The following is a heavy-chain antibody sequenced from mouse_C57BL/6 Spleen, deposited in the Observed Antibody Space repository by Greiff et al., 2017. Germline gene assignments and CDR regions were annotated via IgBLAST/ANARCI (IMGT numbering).Heavy chain of an antibody. CDR1: GYSFTDYN. V-gene: IGHV1-39*01. D-gene: IGHD2-4*01. CDR3: ARRKIHDYDERLYAMDY. Sequence: VQLQQSGPELVKPGASVKISCKASGYSFTDYNMNWVKQSNGKSLEWIGVINPNYGTTSYNQKFKGKATLTVDQSSSTAYMQLNSLTSEDSAVYDCARRKIHDYDERLYAMDYWGQGTSVTVSS. J-gene: IGHJ4*01. CDR2: INPNYGTT.